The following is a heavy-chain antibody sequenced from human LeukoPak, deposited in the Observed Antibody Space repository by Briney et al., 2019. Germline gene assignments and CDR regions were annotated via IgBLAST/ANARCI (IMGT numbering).Heavy chain of an antibody. D-gene: IGHD1-7*01. V-gene: IGHV4-4*09. CDR3: AGITGTRRWFDP. CDR2: IYTSGST. Sequence: PSETLSLTCTVPGGSISSYYWSWIRQPPGKGLEWIGYIYTSGSTNYNPSLKSRVTISVDTSKNQFSLKLSSVTAADTAVYYCAGITGTRRWFDPWGQGTLVTVSS. CDR1: GGSISSYY. J-gene: IGHJ5*02.